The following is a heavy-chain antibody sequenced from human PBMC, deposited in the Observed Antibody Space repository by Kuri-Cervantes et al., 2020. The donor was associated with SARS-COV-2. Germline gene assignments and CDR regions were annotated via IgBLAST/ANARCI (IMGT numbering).Heavy chain of an antibody. CDR1: GGSFSGYY. D-gene: IGHD2-15*01. J-gene: IGHJ5*02. CDR2: INHSGST. V-gene: IGHV4-34*01. Sequence: SETLSLTCAVYGGSFSGYYWSWIRQPPGKGLEWIGEINHSGSTNYNPSLKSRATISVDTSKNQFSLKLSSVTAADTAVYYCARDYCSGGSCHNWFDPWGQGTLVTVSS. CDR3: ARDYCSGGSCHNWFDP.